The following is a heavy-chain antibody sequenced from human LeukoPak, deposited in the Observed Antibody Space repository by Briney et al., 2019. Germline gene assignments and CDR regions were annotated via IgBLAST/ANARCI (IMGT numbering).Heavy chain of an antibody. D-gene: IGHD3-9*01. CDR2: LYRDGTT. CDR3: AKVTLGNEDFDWSPPDY. CDR1: GFDVSSNY. V-gene: IGHV3-53*01. J-gene: IGHJ4*02. Sequence: PGGSLRLSCVAYGFDVSSNYMSWVRQAPGKGLDWVSLLYRDGTTYYAESVKGRFTISRDDSKNTLYLQMNSLRAEDTAVYYCAKVTLGNEDFDWSPPDYWGQGTLVTVSS.